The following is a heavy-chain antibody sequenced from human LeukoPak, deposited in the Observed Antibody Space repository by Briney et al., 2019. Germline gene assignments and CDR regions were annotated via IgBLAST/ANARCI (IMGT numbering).Heavy chain of an antibody. CDR3: ARRAKVVVSGNWFDP. V-gene: IGHV4-34*01. CDR1: CGSFSGYY. J-gene: IGHJ5*02. D-gene: IGHD2-2*01. Sequence: NPSETLSLTCAVYCGSFSGYYWSWIRHPPGKGLEWLGEINHSGSTNYNPSLKSRVTISVDTSKNQFSLNLTSGTAADTAVYYCARRAKVVVSGNWFDPWGQGTLVTVSS. CDR2: INHSGST.